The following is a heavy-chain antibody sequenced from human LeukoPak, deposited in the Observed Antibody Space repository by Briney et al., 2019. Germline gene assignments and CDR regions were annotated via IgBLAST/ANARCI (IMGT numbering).Heavy chain of an antibody. J-gene: IGHJ4*02. Sequence: PSETLSLTCSVSGGSINSYYWSWIRQPAGKGLECFGRIYSSGSTGYNPPLTSRVTMSLDTSKNQFSLNLSSVTAADTAVYYCARVDIRTAFFDYWGQGTLVTVSS. D-gene: IGHD5-12*01. V-gene: IGHV4-4*07. CDR1: GGSINSYY. CDR2: IYSSGST. CDR3: ARVDIRTAFFDY.